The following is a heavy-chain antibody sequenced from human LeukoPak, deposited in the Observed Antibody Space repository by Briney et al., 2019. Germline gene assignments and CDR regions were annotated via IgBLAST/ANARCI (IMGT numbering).Heavy chain of an antibody. D-gene: IGHD2/OR15-2a*01. CDR3: TRREYNAYWTPFPF. J-gene: IGHJ4*02. Sequence: GESLKISCKTSGYIFSDYWIAWVRQTPGKGLEWMGIIYPHDSHVKYSASFQGHVTMSVDRSVSAAYLQWNTLKASGTPTYFCTRREYNAYWTPFPFWGQGTQVTVSS. CDR1: GYIFSDYW. CDR2: IYPHDSHV. V-gene: IGHV5-51*01.